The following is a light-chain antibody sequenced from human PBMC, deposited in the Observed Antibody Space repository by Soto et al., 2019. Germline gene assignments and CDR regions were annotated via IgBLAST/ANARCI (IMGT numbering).Light chain of an antibody. CDR3: QQYASSPIT. Sequence: ETVLTQSPGTLSFSPGDRATLSCRASQSVSRNYLAWYQQKPGQAPRLLIHGASIRATGIPDGFSGSGSETDFTLIISRLEPEDFAVYYCQQYASSPITFGQGTRLEIK. V-gene: IGKV3-20*01. CDR1: QSVSRNY. CDR2: GAS. J-gene: IGKJ5*01.